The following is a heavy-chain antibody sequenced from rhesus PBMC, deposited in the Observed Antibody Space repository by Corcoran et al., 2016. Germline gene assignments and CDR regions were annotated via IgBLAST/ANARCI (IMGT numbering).Heavy chain of an antibody. CDR1: GASISGYW. CDR2: IDWSSRTN. Sequence: QVQLQESGPGLVKPSETLSLTCAVSGASISGYWWNWIRQSPGKGLEWIGEIDWSSRTNNSNPPLKGRVTISKDASKNPVSLKLNSVTAAGAAVDFLARGYIRGWYCFGYWGQGVLVPVSS. D-gene: IGHD6-31*01. J-gene: IGHJ4*01. CDR3: ARGYIRGWYCFGY. V-gene: IGHV4-80*01.